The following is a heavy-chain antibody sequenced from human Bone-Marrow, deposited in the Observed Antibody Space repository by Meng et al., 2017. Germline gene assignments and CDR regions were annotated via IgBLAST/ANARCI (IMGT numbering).Heavy chain of an antibody. CDR3: ARGIAVAGTCWFDP. CDR1: GFTFSSYE. V-gene: IGHV3-33*08. Sequence: GESLKISCAASGFTFSSYEMNWVRQAPGKGLEWVAVIWYDGSNKYYADSVKGRFTISRDNSKNTLYLQMNSLRAEDTAVYYCARGIAVAGTCWFDPWGQGTLVTVSS. CDR2: IWYDGSNK. J-gene: IGHJ5*02. D-gene: IGHD6-19*01.